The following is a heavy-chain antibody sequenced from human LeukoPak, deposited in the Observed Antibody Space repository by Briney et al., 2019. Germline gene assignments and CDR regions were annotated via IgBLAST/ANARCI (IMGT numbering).Heavy chain of an antibody. CDR1: GGTFSSYA. D-gene: IGHD5-12*01. V-gene: IGHV1-69*13. J-gene: IGHJ3*02. CDR2: IIPIFGTA. CDR3: ARDALGGYSGYDPPNAFDI. Sequence: ASVKVSCKASGGTFSSYAISWVRQAPGQGLEWMGGIIPIFGTANYAQKFQGRVTITADESTSTAYMELSSLRSEDTAVYYCARDALGGYSGYDPPNAFDIWGQGTMVTVSS.